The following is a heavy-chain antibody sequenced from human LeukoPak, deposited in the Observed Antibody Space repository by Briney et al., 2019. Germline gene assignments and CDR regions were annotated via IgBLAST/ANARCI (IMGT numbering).Heavy chain of an antibody. CDR2: IIPIFGTA. Sequence: ASVKVSCKASGGTFSSYAISWVRQAPGQGLEWMGGIIPIFGTANYAQKFQGRVTITADKSTSTAYMELSSLRSEDTAVYYCAREKTPQVVAATLGYYYYYMDVWGKGTTVTISS. CDR1: GGTFSSYA. D-gene: IGHD2-15*01. V-gene: IGHV1-69*06. CDR3: AREKTPQVVAATLGYYYYYMDV. J-gene: IGHJ6*03.